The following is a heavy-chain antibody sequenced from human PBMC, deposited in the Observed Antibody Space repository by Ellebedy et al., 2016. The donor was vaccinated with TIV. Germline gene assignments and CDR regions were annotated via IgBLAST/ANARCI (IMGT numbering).Heavy chain of an antibody. D-gene: IGHD3-3*01. CDR2: MYYSGST. V-gene: IGHV4-39*01. CDR1: GVSISTSNYY. CDR3: ARGRSSYYDFWSGYSGFRWFDP. Sequence: MPGGSLRLSCTVSGVSISTSNYYWGWIRQPPGKGLEWIGSMYYSGSTYYNPSLKSRVTISVDTSKNQFSLKLSSVTAADTAVYYCARGRSSYYDFWSGYSGFRWFDPWGQGTLVTVSS. J-gene: IGHJ5*02.